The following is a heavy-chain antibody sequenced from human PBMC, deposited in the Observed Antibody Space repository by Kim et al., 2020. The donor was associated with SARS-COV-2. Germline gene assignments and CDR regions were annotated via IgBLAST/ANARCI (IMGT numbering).Heavy chain of an antibody. Sequence: GGSLRLSCAASGFTFSNYGLSWVRQAPGEGLEWVSSISDSGESTYYADSVKGRFTISRDNSKNTLYLQMNGLRVEVTAVYYCANCGGGTNWAYHYGMDVWRQGTTVTVSS. CDR3: ANCGGGTNWAYHYGMDV. V-gene: IGHV3-23*01. CDR2: ISDSGEST. D-gene: IGHD2-21*01. J-gene: IGHJ6*02. CDR1: GFTFSNYG.